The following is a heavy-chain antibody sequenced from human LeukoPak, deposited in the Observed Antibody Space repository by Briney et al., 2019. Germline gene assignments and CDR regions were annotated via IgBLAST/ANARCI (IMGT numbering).Heavy chain of an antibody. D-gene: IGHD6-13*01. CDR2: IYTSGST. V-gene: IGHV4-4*07. CDR1: GGSISSYY. Sequence: SETLSLTCTVSGGSISSYYWSWIRQPAGKGLEWIGRIYTSGSTNYNPSLKSRVTMSVDTSKNQFSLKLSSVTAADTAVYYCARDLGWYSSSWLYFDYWGQGTLATVSS. J-gene: IGHJ4*02. CDR3: ARDLGWYSSSWLYFDY.